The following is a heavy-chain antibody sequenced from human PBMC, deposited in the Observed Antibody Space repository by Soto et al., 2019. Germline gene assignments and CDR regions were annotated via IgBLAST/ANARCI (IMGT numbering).Heavy chain of an antibody. J-gene: IGHJ4*02. CDR1: GDSISGYY. D-gene: IGHD3-22*01. Sequence: QVQLQESGPGLVKPSETLSLTCSVSGDSISGYYWIWIRQPPGKGLEWIAYMYYTGNTDYNPSLTSRVTISVDTSKNQFSLNLNSVTAADTAVYYCARGPESSSGYCDGLDYWGQGTLVTVSS. CDR2: MYYTGNT. V-gene: IGHV4-59*12. CDR3: ARGPESSSGYCDGLDY.